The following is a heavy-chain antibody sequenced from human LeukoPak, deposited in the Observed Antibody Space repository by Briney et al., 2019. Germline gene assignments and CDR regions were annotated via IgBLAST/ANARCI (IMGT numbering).Heavy chain of an antibody. CDR2: ISYDGSNK. D-gene: IGHD4-17*01. V-gene: IGHV3-30-3*01. J-gene: IGHJ4*02. CDR1: GFTFSSYA. Sequence: GGSLRLSCAASGFTFSSYAMHWVRQAPGKGLEWVAVISYDGSNKYYADSVKGRFTISRDNSKNTLYLQMNSLRAEDTAVYYCARGVTVTTGQDYWGQGTPVTVSS. CDR3: ARGVTVTTGQDY.